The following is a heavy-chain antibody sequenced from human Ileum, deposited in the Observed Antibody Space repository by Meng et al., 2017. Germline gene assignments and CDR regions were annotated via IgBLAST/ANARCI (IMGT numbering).Heavy chain of an antibody. J-gene: IGHJ5*02. Sequence: QVQRAQSGAEVKKPGAAVKVSCKASGYTFTGYHMHWVRQAPGQGLEWMGRINPNSGGTIYAQKFQGRVTMTRDTSISTGYMELSRLRSDDTAVYYCAIITAGGAWGQGTLVTVSS. CDR2: INPNSGGT. CDR1: GYTFTGYH. CDR3: AIITAGGA. D-gene: IGHD1-20*01. V-gene: IGHV1-2*06.